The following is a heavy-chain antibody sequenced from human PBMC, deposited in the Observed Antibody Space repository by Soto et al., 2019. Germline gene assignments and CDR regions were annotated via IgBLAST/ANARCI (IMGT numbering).Heavy chain of an antibody. CDR1: GFTFSSYG. V-gene: IGHV3-30*18. CDR2: ISYDGSNK. CDR3: AKDSVVVVPAAPMDV. Sequence: ESGGGVVQPGRSLRLSCAASGFTFSSYGMHWVRQAPGKGLEWVAVISYDGSNKYYADSVKGRFTISRDNSKNTLYLQMNSLRAEDTAVYYCAKDSVVVVPAAPMDVWGQGTTVTVSS. D-gene: IGHD2-2*01. J-gene: IGHJ6*02.